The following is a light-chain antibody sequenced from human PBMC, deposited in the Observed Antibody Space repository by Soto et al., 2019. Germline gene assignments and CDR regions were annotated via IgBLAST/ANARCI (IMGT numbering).Light chain of an antibody. CDR2: EVS. Sequence: QSVLTQPASVSGSPGQSITISCTGTSSDIGAYNYVSWYRQHPGKAPQLLIYEVSNRPSGVSNRFSGSKSGNTASLTISGLQAEDEADYYCSSYTSSSTRVFGGGTKLTVL. CDR3: SSYTSSSTRV. V-gene: IGLV2-14*01. CDR1: SSDIGAYNY. J-gene: IGLJ3*02.